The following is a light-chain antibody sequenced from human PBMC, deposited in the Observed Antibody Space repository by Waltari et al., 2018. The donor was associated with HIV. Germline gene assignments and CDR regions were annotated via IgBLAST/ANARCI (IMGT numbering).Light chain of an antibody. J-gene: IGLJ3*02. V-gene: IGLV1-44*01. CDR3: ASWDDSLNGRV. CDR2: SNN. CDR1: SSNTGGNT. Sequence: QSVLTQPPSASGTPRQGVTISSSGTSSNTGGNTVTWYQQHPGTAPKLLIYSNNHRPSGVPDRFSGSKSGTSASLAISGLQAEDEADYYCASWDDSLNGRVFGGGTKLTVL.